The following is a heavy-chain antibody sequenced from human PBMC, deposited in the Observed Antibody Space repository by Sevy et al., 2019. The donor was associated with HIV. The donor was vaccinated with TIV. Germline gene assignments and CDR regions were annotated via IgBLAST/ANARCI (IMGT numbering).Heavy chain of an antibody. D-gene: IGHD5-18*01. CDR1: GYTFTGYY. Sequence: ASVKVSCKASGYTFTGYYMHWVRQAPGQGLEWMGRINPNSGGTNYAQKFQGRVTMTRDTSISTAYMELSRLRSDDTAVYYCAASLEWDTAVDYSGQGTLVTVSS. J-gene: IGHJ4*02. V-gene: IGHV1-2*06. CDR2: INPNSGGT. CDR3: AASLEWDTAVDY.